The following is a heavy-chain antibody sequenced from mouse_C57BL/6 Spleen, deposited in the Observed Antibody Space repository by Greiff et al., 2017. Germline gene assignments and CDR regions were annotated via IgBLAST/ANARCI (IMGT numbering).Heavy chain of an antibody. V-gene: IGHV1-82*01. CDR3: ARGGTGDYYGSSPYAMDY. Sequence: VQLQQSGPELVKPGASVKISCKASGYAFSSSWMNWVKQRPGKGLEWIGRIYPGDGDTNYNGKFKGKATLTADKSSSTAYMQLSSLTSEDSAVYFCARGGTGDYYGSSPYAMDYWGQGTSVTVSS. CDR1: GYAFSSSW. J-gene: IGHJ4*01. CDR2: IYPGDGDT. D-gene: IGHD1-1*01.